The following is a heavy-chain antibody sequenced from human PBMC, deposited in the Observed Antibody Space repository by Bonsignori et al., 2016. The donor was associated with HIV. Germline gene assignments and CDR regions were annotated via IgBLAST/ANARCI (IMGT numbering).Heavy chain of an antibody. D-gene: IGHD3-22*01. Sequence: ASVKVSCKASGYTFTGYYMHWVRQAPGQGLEWMGWINPNSGGTNYAQKFQGRVTMTRDTSINTAYMELSRLRSDDTAVYYCARDHGGGAMIVQYYFDYWGQGTLVTVSS. CDR1: GYTFTGYY. V-gene: IGHV1-2*02. J-gene: IGHJ4*02. CDR3: ARDHGGGAMIVQYYFDY. CDR2: INPNSGGT.